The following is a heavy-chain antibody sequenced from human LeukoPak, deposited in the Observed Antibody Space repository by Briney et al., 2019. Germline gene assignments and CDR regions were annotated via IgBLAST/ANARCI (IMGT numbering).Heavy chain of an antibody. CDR2: INPNSGGT. J-gene: IGHJ4*02. D-gene: IGHD4-17*01. V-gene: IGHV1-2*02. CDR1: GYTFTGYY. CDR3: ASAAYGDYVLGTYVPSGY. Sequence: GASVKVSCKAPGYTFTGYYMHWVRQATGQGLEWMGWINPNSGGTNYAQKFQGRVTMTGDTSISTAYMELSRLRSDDTAVYYCASAAYGDYVLGTYVPSGYWGQGTLVTVSS.